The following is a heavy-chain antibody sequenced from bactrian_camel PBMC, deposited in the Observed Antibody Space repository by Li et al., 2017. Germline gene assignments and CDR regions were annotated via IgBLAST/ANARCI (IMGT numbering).Heavy chain of an antibody. CDR2: IFTGDDST. J-gene: IGHJ4*01. CDR1: GFTFSDNW. V-gene: IGHV3S1*01. Sequence: QVQLVESGGGLVQPGGSLRLSCAASGFTFSDNWMHRVRQAPGKGLERVSSIFTGDDSTYSADSVKGRFTMSRDNTKNEVYLQMTSLKSDDTALYYCTKSFASWGQGTQVTVS. CDR3: TKSFAS.